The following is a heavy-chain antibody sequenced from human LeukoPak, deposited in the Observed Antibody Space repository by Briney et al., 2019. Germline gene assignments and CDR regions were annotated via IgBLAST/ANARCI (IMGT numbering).Heavy chain of an antibody. V-gene: IGHV5-51*01. Sequence: GESLKISCKGSGYSFTSYWIGWVRQMPGKGLEWMGIIYPGDSDTRYSPSFQGQVTIPADKSINTAYLQWSSLKASDTAMYYCARRGVVGSKVFDYWGQGTMVTVSS. J-gene: IGHJ4*02. CDR1: GYSFTSYW. CDR2: IYPGDSDT. CDR3: ARRGVVGSKVFDY. D-gene: IGHD1-26*01.